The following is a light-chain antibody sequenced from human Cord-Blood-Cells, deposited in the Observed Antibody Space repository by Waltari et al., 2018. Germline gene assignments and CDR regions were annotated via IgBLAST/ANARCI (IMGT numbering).Light chain of an antibody. J-gene: IGLJ3*02. CDR3: QSYDSSNWV. CDR1: SGSIASNY. Sequence: NFMLTQPHSVSESPGKMVTISCTRSSGSIASNYVQWYQQRPGSYPTTVIYEDNQRPSGVPDRFSGSIDSSSNSASLTISGLKTEDEADYYCQSYDSSNWVFGGGTKLTVL. CDR2: EDN. V-gene: IGLV6-57*01.